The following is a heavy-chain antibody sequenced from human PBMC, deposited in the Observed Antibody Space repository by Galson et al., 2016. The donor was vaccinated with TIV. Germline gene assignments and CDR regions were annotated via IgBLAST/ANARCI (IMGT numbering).Heavy chain of an antibody. CDR3: VRAQDSPNHDLPGYNWFDT. Sequence: SLRLSCAASGFSFSVYYMNWVRQAPGKGLEWISYISSAGSYIDYAASVRGRFTISRDNAKKSLFLQMNSLRAEDTAVYYCVRAQDSPNHDLPGYNWFDTWGQGTLVTVSS. J-gene: IGHJ5*02. D-gene: IGHD3-22*01. V-gene: IGHV3-11*05. CDR1: GFSFSVYY. CDR2: ISSAGSYI.